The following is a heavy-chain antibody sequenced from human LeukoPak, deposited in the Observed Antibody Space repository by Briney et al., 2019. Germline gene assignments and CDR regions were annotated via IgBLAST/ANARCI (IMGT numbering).Heavy chain of an antibody. D-gene: IGHD1-26*01. CDR2: INHSGST. CDR3: ARDLRELLYYFDY. CDR1: GGSLGGYY. Sequence: SETLSLTCAVYGGSLGGYYWSWIRQPPGKGLEWIGEINHSGSTNYNPSLESRLTISVDTSKNQFSLKLSSVTAADTAVYYCARDLRELLYYFDYWGQGTLVTVSS. J-gene: IGHJ4*02. V-gene: IGHV4-34*01.